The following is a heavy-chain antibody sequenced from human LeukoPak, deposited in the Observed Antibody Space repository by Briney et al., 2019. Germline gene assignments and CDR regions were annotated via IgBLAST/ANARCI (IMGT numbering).Heavy chain of an antibody. J-gene: IGHJ4*02. CDR3: ARGHEVFRYYDSSGYGYYFDY. Sequence: PSETLSLTCTVSGYSISSGYYWGWIRQPPGKGLEWIGSIYHSGSTYYNPPLKSRVTISVDTSKNQFSLKLSSVTAADTAVYYCARGHEVFRYYDSSGYGYYFDYWGQGTLVTVSS. CDR2: IYHSGST. D-gene: IGHD3-22*01. V-gene: IGHV4-38-2*02. CDR1: GYSISSGYY.